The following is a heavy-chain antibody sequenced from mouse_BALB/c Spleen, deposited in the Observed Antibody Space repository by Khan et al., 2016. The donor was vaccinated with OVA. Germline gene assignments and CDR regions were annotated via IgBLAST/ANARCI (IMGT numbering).Heavy chain of an antibody. V-gene: IGHV1S81*02. J-gene: IGHJ3*01. CDR3: TRSGYGSFAY. CDR1: GYTFNSYY. D-gene: IGHD2-2*01. CDR2: INPNNGDA. Sequence: VQLQQSGAELVKPGASVKLSCKASGYTFNSYYMYWVKQRPGQGLEWIGEINPNNGDANFTEKFKNKSTLTVDKSSNTEFMQLSSLTSEDSAVYYCTRSGYGSFAYWGQGTLVTVSA.